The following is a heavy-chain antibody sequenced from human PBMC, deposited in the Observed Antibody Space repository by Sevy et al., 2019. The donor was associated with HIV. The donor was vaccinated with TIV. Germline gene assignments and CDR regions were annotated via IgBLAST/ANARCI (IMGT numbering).Heavy chain of an antibody. CDR1: GGSISSSSYY. CDR2: ICYSGST. J-gene: IGHJ5*02. D-gene: IGHD3-10*01. Sequence: SETLSLTCSVSGGSISSSSYYWGWIRQPPGKGLEWIASICYSGSTYDNPSLKSRVSISVDTSKNQFSLKMSSVTAADTAVYYCARHGASMVRGVTQNCFDTWGQGTLVTVSS. V-gene: IGHV4-39*01. CDR3: ARHGASMVRGVTQNCFDT.